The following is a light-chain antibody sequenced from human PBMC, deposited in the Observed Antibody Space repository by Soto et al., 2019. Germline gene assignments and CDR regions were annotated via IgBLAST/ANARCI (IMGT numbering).Light chain of an antibody. Sequence: QLVLTQPPSASGTPGQRVTISCSGTSSNIGTNYVYWYQQLPGTAPKILIYRNIQRCSSVPDSFSASKSGTSASLASSGLRSEDDSDYYCAAWDDSLVVFGGGTKLTVL. CDR2: RNI. CDR3: AAWDDSLVV. CDR1: SSNIGTNY. J-gene: IGLJ2*01. V-gene: IGLV1-47*01.